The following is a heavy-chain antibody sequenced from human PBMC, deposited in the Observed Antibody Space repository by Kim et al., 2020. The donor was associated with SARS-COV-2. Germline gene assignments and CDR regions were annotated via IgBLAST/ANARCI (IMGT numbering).Heavy chain of an antibody. D-gene: IGHD6-19*01. CDR2: N. J-gene: IGHJ4*02. V-gene: IGHV6-1*01. Sequence: NDYAPSVKSRITITPDASKNQFSLQLTSVTPEDTVFYYCVRYSGWYNFDYWGQGTLVIVSS. CDR3: VRYSGWYNFDY.